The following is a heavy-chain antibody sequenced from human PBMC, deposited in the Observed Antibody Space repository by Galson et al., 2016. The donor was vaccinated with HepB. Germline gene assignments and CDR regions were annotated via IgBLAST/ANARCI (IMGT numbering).Heavy chain of an antibody. J-gene: IGHJ4*02. D-gene: IGHD4-17*01. CDR1: GGTFTSYA. Sequence: SVKVSCKASGGTFTSYAISWVRQAPGQGPEWMGGIIPSFGAATYAQKFQGRVTIIADEATSTVHMDLSSLRSEDTAVYYCARRAQGTMTTVFDYWGQGPPVSVSS. V-gene: IGHV1-69*13. CDR3: ARRAQGTMTTVFDY. CDR2: IIPSFGAA.